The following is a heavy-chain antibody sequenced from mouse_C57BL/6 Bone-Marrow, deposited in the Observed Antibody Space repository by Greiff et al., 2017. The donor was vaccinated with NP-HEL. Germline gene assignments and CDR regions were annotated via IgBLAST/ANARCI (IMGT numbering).Heavy chain of an antibody. J-gene: IGHJ3*01. D-gene: IGHD4-1*01. CDR1: GYTFTSYG. CDR2: IYPRSGNT. CDR3: ATNWVFAY. Sequence: VQRVESGAELARPGASVKLSCKASGYTFTSYGISWVKQRTGQGLEWIGEIYPRSGNTYYNEKFKGKATLTADKSSSTAYMELRSLTSEDSAVYFCATNWVFAYWGQGTLVTVSA. V-gene: IGHV1-81*01.